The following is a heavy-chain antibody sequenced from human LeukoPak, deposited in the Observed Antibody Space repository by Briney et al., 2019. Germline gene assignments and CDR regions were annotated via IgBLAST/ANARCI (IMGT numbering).Heavy chain of an antibody. D-gene: IGHD3-10*01. Sequence: GESLKISCKGSGYTFTSYWIGWVRPMPGKGLEWMGIINPVDSDTRYSPSFQGQVTISADKSTSTAYLQWSSLRASDTAMYFCARPRGSGSYYIRPFDYWGQGTLVTVST. CDR1: GYTFTSYW. CDR3: ARPRGSGSYYIRPFDY. V-gene: IGHV5-51*01. CDR2: INPVDSDT. J-gene: IGHJ4*02.